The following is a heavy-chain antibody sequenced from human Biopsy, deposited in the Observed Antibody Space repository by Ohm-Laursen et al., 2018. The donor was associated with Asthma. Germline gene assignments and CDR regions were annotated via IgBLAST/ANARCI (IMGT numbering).Heavy chain of an antibody. CDR2: TPYTGYT. J-gene: IGHJ6*02. D-gene: IGHD1-26*01. CDR3: ARGSSSRLSQWALLVSGGKRAHSYYGMDV. V-gene: IGHV4-34*01. Sequence: GTLSLTCAVYGGSFSSNYWSWIRQTPGKGLEWLGDTPYTGYTNYNPSLRSRLTLSVDTSKNQFSLRLTSVTAADTAVYYCARGSSSRLSQWALLVSGGKRAHSYYGMDVWGQGTTVTVSS. CDR1: GGSFSSNY.